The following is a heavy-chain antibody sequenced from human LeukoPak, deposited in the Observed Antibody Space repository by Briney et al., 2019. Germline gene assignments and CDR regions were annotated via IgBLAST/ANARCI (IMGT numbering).Heavy chain of an antibody. CDR1: GFTFSSYA. V-gene: IGHV3-23*01. CDR2: ISRSGGGT. D-gene: IGHD4-17*01. Sequence: AGGSLRLSCAASGFTFSSYAMSWVRQAPGKGLEWVSAISRSGGGTYYADSVKGRFTISRDNSKNTLYLQMNSLRAEDTAVYYCAKDGQYGDYWYYYMDVWGKGTTVTVSS. CDR3: AKDGQYGDYWYYYMDV. J-gene: IGHJ6*03.